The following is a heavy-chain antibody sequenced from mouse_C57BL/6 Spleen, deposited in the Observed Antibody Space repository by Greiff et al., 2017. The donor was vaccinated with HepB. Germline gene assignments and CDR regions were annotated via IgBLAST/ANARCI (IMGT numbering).Heavy chain of an antibody. V-gene: IGHV1-64*01. J-gene: IGHJ3*01. Sequence: QVQLQQPGAELVKPGASVKLSCKASGYTFTSYWMHWVKQRPGQGLEWIGMIHPNSGSTNYNEKFKGKATLTVDKSSSTAYMQISNLTSEDSAVYYCASSSYDYVTYWGQGTLVTVSA. CDR2: IHPNSGST. D-gene: IGHD2-4*01. CDR1: GYTFTSYW. CDR3: ASSSYDYVTY.